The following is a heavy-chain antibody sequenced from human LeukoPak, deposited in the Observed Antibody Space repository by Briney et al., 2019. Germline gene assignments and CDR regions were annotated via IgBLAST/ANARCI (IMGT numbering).Heavy chain of an antibody. Sequence: GGSLRLSCAASGFTFSNYYMSWVRQAPGKGLEWVANINQHGSENYYVDSVRGRFTISRDNAQNSLYLQMNSLRAEDTAVYYCARATYYDSSGYWGYYFDYWGQGTLVTVSS. D-gene: IGHD3-22*01. V-gene: IGHV3-7*01. CDR1: GFTFSNYY. CDR2: INQHGSEN. CDR3: ARATYYDSSGYWGYYFDY. J-gene: IGHJ4*02.